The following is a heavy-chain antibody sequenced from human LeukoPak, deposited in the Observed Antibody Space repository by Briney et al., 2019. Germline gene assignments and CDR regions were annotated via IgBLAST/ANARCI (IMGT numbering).Heavy chain of an antibody. CDR2: IKSKTDGGTT. J-gene: IGHJ3*02. CDR1: GFTSSNAW. D-gene: IGHD3-3*01. Sequence: GGSLRLSCAASGFTSSNAWMSWVRQAPGKGLEWVGRIKSKTDGGTTDYAAPVKGRFTISRDDSKNTLYLQMNSLKTEDTAVYYCTTPHYDFWSGYHDAFDIWGQGTMVTVSS. V-gene: IGHV3-15*01. CDR3: TTPHYDFWSGYHDAFDI.